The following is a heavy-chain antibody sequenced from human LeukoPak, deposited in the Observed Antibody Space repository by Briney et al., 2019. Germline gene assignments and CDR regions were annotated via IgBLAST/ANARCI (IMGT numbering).Heavy chain of an antibody. Sequence: GGSLRLSCPASGFTFGDYAMSWFRQAPGKGLEWVGSIRSKAYGGTTEYAASVKGRFTISRDDSKSIAYLQMNSLKTEDTAVYYCTRSVEYSYGYEIRWFDPWGQGTLVTVSS. CDR1: GFTFGDYA. CDR3: TRSVEYSYGYEIRWFDP. J-gene: IGHJ5*02. CDR2: IRSKAYGGTT. D-gene: IGHD5-18*01. V-gene: IGHV3-49*03.